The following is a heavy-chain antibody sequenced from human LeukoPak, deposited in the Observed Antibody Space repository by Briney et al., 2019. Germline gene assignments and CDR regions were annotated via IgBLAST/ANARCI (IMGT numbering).Heavy chain of an antibody. CDR2: INPNSGGT. V-gene: IGHV1-2*04. CDR3: ARSPDSRYSGSYYYFDY. J-gene: IGHJ4*02. CDR1: GYTFTGYY. D-gene: IGHD1-26*01. Sequence: ASVKVSCKASGYTFTGYYMHWVRQAPGQGLEWMGWINPNSGGTNYAQKFQGWVTMTRDTSISTAYMELSRLRSDDTAVYYCARSPDSRYSGSYYYFDYWGQGTLVTVSS.